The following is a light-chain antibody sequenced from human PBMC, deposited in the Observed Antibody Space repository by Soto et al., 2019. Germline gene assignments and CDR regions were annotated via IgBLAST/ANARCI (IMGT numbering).Light chain of an antibody. J-gene: IGLJ2*01. CDR3: AALDDSLSDVV. V-gene: IGLV1-47*02. Sequence: QSVLTQPASASGTPGQWVTISCSGSSSNNGSNYVYWYQQLPGTAPNLLIYSNNQRPSGVPDRFSGSKADTSASLAIRGLREDDEADYYCAALDDSLSDVVFGGGTKLTVL. CDR2: SNN. CDR1: SSNNGSNY.